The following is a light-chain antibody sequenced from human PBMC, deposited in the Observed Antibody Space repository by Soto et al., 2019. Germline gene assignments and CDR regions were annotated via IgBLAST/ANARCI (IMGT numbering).Light chain of an antibody. Sequence: EIVLTQSPGTLSLSPGERATLSCRASQSVSSSYLAWYQQKPGQAPRLLIYGASNRATGIPDRFSGSGSGTDFTLTISRLEPEDFAVYYSQQYGSSPRTFGQGTKVEIK. CDR2: GAS. CDR1: QSVSSSY. J-gene: IGKJ1*01. CDR3: QQYGSSPRT. V-gene: IGKV3-20*01.